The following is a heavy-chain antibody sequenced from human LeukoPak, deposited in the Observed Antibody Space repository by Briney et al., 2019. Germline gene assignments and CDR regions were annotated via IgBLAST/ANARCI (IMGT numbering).Heavy chain of an antibody. CDR3: ARGPLSGWYGHEFIGLDY. CDR2: INPNSGGT. Sequence: ASVKVSCKASGYTFTGYYMHWVRQAPGQGLEWMGWINPNSGGTNYAQKSQGWVTMTRDTSISTAYMELSRLRSDDTAVYYCARGPLSGWYGHEFIGLDYWGQGTLVTVSS. V-gene: IGHV1-2*04. CDR1: GYTFTGYY. J-gene: IGHJ4*02. D-gene: IGHD6-19*01.